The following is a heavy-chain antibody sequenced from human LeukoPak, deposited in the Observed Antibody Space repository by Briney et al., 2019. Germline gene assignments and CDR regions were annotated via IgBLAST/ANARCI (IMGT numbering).Heavy chain of an antibody. Sequence: PGGSLRLSCAASGFTFSSYDMSWVRQARGKGGEGVSDIRGSGGSTYYAASVKGRFTISRDNSKNTLYLQMNSLRAEDTAVYYCARGGGDPGLLSHLWFGELIYAFDIWGQGTMVTVSS. D-gene: IGHD3-10*01. J-gene: IGHJ3*02. CDR1: GFTFSSYD. CDR2: IRGSGGST. CDR3: ARGGGDPGLLSHLWFGELIYAFDI. V-gene: IGHV3-23*01.